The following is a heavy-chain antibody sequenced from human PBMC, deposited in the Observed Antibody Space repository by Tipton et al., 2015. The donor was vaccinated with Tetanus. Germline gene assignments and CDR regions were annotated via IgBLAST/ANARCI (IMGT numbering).Heavy chain of an antibody. CDR1: GSTFSSYS. CDR3: ARELELRFSIYYYYGMDV. CDR2: FSSSSSNI. J-gene: IGHJ6*02. D-gene: IGHD1-7*01. V-gene: IGHV3-21*01. Sequence: PLRLSCAASGSTFSSYSINWVRQAPGKGLEWVSSFSSSSSNIYYADSVKGRFTISRDNAKNSLFLQMSSLRAEDTAVYYCARELELRFSIYYYYGMDVWGQGTTVTVSS.